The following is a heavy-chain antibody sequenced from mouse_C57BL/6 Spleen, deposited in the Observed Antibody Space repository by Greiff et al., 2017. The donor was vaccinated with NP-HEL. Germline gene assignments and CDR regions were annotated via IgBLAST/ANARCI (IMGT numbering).Heavy chain of an antibody. CDR2: ISSGGSYT. Sequence: EVHLVESGGDLVKPGGSLKLSCAASGFTFSSYGMSWVRQTPDKRLEWVATISSGGSYTYYPDSVKGRFTISRDNAKNTLYLQMSSLKSEDTAMYYCARLGYYYGSSYYAMDYWGQGTSVTVSS. J-gene: IGHJ4*01. V-gene: IGHV5-6*01. CDR3: ARLGYYYGSSYYAMDY. CDR1: GFTFSSYG. D-gene: IGHD1-1*01.